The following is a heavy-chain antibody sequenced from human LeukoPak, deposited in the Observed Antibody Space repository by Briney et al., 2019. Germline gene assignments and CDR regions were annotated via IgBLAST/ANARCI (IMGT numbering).Heavy chain of an antibody. CDR1: GFTFDDYA. Sequence: GRSLRLSCAASGFTFDDYAMHWVRQAPGKGLEWVSGISWNSGSIGYADSVKGRFTISRDNAKNSLYLQMNSLRAEDMALYYCAKGYCSSTSCHLGYWGREPWSPSPQ. CDR3: AKGYCSSTSCHLGY. CDR2: ISWNSGSI. D-gene: IGHD2-2*01. V-gene: IGHV3-9*03. J-gene: IGHJ4*02.